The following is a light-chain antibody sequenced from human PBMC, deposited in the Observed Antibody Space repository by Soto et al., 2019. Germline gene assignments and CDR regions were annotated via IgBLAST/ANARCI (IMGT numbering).Light chain of an antibody. Sequence: EIVMTQSPASLSVSPGERATLSCRASQSISGNLAWHQQKPGRAPRLLIYGASTRATGIPARFSGSGSGTAFTLTISSLQSEDFAVYYCQQYNNWPLTFGQGTRLEIK. CDR1: QSISGN. J-gene: IGKJ5*01. V-gene: IGKV3D-15*01. CDR2: GAS. CDR3: QQYNNWPLT.